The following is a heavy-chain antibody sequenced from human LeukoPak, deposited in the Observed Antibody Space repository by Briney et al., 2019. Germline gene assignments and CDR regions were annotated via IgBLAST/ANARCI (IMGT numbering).Heavy chain of an antibody. CDR2: ISSSSSTI. D-gene: IGHD1-7*01. V-gene: IGHV3-48*04. CDR3: ASPTGTTDDALDI. J-gene: IGHJ3*02. Sequence: AGGSLRLSCAASGFTFSSYSMNWVRQAPGKGLEWVSYISSSSSTIYYADSVKGRFTISRDNAKKSLYLQMNSLRAEDTAVYYCASPTGTTDDALDIWGQGTMVTVSS. CDR1: GFTFSSYS.